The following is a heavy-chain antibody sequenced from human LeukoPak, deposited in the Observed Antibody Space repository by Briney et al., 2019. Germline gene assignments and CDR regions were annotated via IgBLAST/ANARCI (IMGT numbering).Heavy chain of an antibody. Sequence: GGSLRLSCAASGFTFSTHGMHWVRQAPGKGLEWVAFIRYDGINKYYADSVKGRFTISRDSFKNTLYLQMNSLRPEDTAVYYCAKEGGYYGSGSYRDGFDIWGQGTRATVSS. J-gene: IGHJ3*02. CDR3: AKEGGYYGSGSYRDGFDI. CDR1: GFTFSTHG. D-gene: IGHD3-10*01. V-gene: IGHV3-30*02. CDR2: IRYDGINK.